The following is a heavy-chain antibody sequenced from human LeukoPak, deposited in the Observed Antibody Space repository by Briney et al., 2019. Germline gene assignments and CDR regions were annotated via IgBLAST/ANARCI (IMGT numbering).Heavy chain of an antibody. V-gene: IGHV3-7*01. D-gene: IGHD3-9*01. CDR3: ARSNILTIDY. CDR1: GFTFSSYW. CDR2: IKGDGGEQ. J-gene: IGHJ4*02. Sequence: GGSLRLSCAASGFTFSSYWMTWVRQTPGKGLEWVANIKGDGGEQNYVDSVEGRFTTSRDNTKNSVFLQMNSLRAEDTAVYYCARSNILTIDYWGQGTLVTVSS.